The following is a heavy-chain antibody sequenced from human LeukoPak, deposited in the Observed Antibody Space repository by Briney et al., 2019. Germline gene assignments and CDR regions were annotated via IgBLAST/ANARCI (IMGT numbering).Heavy chain of an antibody. V-gene: IGHV3-7*01. J-gene: IGHJ6*02. CDR3: ARGPSSGGSGYLDYYYYYGMDV. CDR2: IKQDGSLK. Sequence: GGSLRLSCAASGFSFSSYWMTWVRQAPGKGLEWVANIKQDGSLKYYVDSVKGRFTISRDNAKNSLYLQMNSLRAEDTAVYYCARGPSSGGSGYLDYYYYYGMDVWGQGTTVTVSS. CDR1: GFSFSSYW. D-gene: IGHD3-22*01.